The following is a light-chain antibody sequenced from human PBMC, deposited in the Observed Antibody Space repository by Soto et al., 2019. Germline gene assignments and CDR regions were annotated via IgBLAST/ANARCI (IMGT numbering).Light chain of an antibody. CDR3: SSYTSRSTWV. V-gene: IGLV2-18*02. J-gene: IGLJ3*02. CDR2: EVN. CDR1: SSDVGSYNR. Sequence: QSALTQPPSVSGSPGQSVTISCTGTSSDVGSYNRVSWHHQPPGTAPKLMIYEVNNRPSGVPDRFSGSKSGNTASLTISGLQGEDEGDYYCSSYTSRSTWVFGGGTKLTVL.